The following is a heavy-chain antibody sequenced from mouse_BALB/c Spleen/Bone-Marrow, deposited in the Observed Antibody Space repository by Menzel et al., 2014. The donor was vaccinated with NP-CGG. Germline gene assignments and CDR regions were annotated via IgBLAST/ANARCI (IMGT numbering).Heavy chain of an antibody. CDR1: GYSITSGYY. CDR2: ISYDGSN. CDR3: ASGNYFNFDY. D-gene: IGHD2-1*01. V-gene: IGHV3-6*02. Sequence: EVKLVDSGPGLVKPSQSLSLTCSVTGYSITSGYYWNWIRRFPGNKLEWMGYISYDGSNNYNPSLKNRISITRDTSKNQFFLKLNSVTTEDTATYYCASGNYFNFDYWGQGTTLTVSS. J-gene: IGHJ2*01.